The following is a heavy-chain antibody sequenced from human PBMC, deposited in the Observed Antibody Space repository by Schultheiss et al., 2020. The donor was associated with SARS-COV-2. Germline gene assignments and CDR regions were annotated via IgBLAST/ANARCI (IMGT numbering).Heavy chain of an antibody. CDR1: GGSISSYY. D-gene: IGHD6-6*01. V-gene: IGHV4-59*01. Sequence: SETLSLTCTVSGGSISSYYWSWIRQPPGKGLEWIGYIYYSGSTYYNPSLKSRVTISVDTSKNQFSLKLSSVTAADTAVYYCARADIAARTFDYWGQGTLVTVSS. CDR2: IYYSGST. J-gene: IGHJ4*02. CDR3: ARADIAARTFDY.